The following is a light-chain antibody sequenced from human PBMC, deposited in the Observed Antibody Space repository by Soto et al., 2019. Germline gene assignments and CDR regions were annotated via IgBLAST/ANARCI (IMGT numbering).Light chain of an antibody. CDR2: GNS. CDR1: SSNIGAGYD. J-gene: IGLJ1*01. V-gene: IGLV1-40*01. CDR3: QSYDSSQV. Sequence: QSALTQPPSVSGAPGQRVTISCTGSSSNIGAGYDVHWYQQLPGTAPKLLIYGNSNRPSGVPDRFSGSKSGTSASLAITGLLAEDEADYYCQSYDSSQVFGTGTKVTVL.